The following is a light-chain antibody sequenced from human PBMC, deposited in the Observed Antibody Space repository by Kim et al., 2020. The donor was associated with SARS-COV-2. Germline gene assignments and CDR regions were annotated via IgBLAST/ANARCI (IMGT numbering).Light chain of an antibody. J-gene: IGLJ3*02. CDR1: SLRSYY. CDR2: GNN. V-gene: IGLV3-19*01. CDR3: NSRDSSGYHWV. Sequence: ALGQTVRIPCQGDSLRSYYATWYQQKPGQAPVLLIYGNNNRPSGIPDRFSGSSSGNTASLTITGTQAEDEADYYCNSRDSSGYHWVFGGGTQLTVL.